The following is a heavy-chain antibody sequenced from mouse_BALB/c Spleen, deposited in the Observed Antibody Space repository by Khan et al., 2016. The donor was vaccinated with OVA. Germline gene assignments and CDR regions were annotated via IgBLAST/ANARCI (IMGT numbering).Heavy chain of an antibody. CDR1: GYSITSNYA. Sequence: EVQLQESGPGLVKPSQSLSLTCTVTGYSITSNYAWNWIRQFPGNKLEWMGYISYSGSTSYNPSLKSRISITRETSKNQFFLQLNSVTTEDTATYYCSRRNYYGYAGDYWGQGTSVTVSS. J-gene: IGHJ4*01. V-gene: IGHV3-2*02. D-gene: IGHD1-1*01. CDR2: ISYSGST. CDR3: SRRNYYGYAGDY.